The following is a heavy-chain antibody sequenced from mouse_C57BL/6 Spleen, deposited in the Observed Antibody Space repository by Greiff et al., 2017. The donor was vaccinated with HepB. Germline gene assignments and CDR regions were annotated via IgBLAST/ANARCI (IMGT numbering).Heavy chain of an antibody. CDR3: ARHLYFDY. Sequence: EVQLQQSGPGLVKPSQSLSLTCSVTGYSITSGYYWNWIRQFPGNKLEWMGYISYDGSNNYNPSLKNRISITRDTSKNQFFLKLNSVTTEDTATYYCARHLYFDYWGQGTTLTVSS. J-gene: IGHJ2*01. V-gene: IGHV3-6*01. CDR1: GYSITSGYY. CDR2: ISYDGSN.